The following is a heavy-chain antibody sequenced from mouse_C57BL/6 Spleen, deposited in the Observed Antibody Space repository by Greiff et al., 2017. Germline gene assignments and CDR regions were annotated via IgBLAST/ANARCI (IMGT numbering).Heavy chain of an antibody. Sequence: EVKLVESGGGLVQSGRSLRLSCATSGFTFSDFYMEWVRQAPGKGLEWIAASRNKANDYTTEYSASVKGRFIVSRDTSQSILYLQMNALRAKDTAIYYCARDYYLGYFDVWGTGTTVTVSS. CDR3: ARDYYLGYFDV. CDR1: GFTFSDFY. D-gene: IGHD1-1*02. J-gene: IGHJ1*03. V-gene: IGHV7-1*01. CDR2: SRNKANDYTT.